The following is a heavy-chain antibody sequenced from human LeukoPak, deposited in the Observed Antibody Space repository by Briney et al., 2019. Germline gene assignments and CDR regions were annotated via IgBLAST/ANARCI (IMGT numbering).Heavy chain of an antibody. V-gene: IGHV3-23*01. Sequence: HAGGSLRLSCAASGFTFSSYAMSWVRQAPGKGLEWVSAISGSGGSTYYADPVKGRFTISRDNSKNTLYLQMNSLRAEDTAVYYCAKSRIVVVVAAITPFDYWGQGTLVTVSS. D-gene: IGHD2-15*01. CDR3: AKSRIVVVVAAITPFDY. CDR1: GFTFSSYA. CDR2: ISGSGGST. J-gene: IGHJ4*02.